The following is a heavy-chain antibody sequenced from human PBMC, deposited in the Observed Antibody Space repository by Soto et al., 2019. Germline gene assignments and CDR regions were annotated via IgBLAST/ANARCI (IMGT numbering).Heavy chain of an antibody. CDR3: ARLPAAIRDYYYYGMDV. CDR2: INHSGST. Sequence: SETLSLTCAVYGGSFSGYYWSWIRQPPGKGLEWIGGINHSGSTNYNPSLKSRVTISVDTSKNQFSLKLSSVTAADTAVYYCARLPAAIRDYYYYGMDVWGQGTTVTVSS. D-gene: IGHD2-2*02. V-gene: IGHV4-34*01. CDR1: GGSFSGYY. J-gene: IGHJ6*02.